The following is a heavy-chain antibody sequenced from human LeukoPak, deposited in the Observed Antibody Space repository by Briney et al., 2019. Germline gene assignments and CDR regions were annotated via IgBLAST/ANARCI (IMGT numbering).Heavy chain of an antibody. CDR1: GYTFTSYG. CDR2: ISAYNGNT. D-gene: IGHD6-19*01. V-gene: IGHV1-18*01. CDR3: ARDGLFEQWLVNYGMDV. J-gene: IGHJ6*02. Sequence: GASVKVSCKASGYTFTSYGISWVRQAPGQGLEWMGWISAYNGNTNYAQKLQGRVTMTTDTSTSTAYMELRSLRSDDTAVYYCARDGLFEQWLVNYGMDVWGQGTTVTVSS.